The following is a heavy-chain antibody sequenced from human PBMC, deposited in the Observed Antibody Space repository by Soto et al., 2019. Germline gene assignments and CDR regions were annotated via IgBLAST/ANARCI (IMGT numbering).Heavy chain of an antibody. V-gene: IGHV3-23*01. Sequence: GVSLRLSCAAAGLTFSSYSMSWVRQAPGKGLEWVSAISGSAGSTYYADSVKGRFTISRDNSKNTLYLQMNSLRVEDTAVYYCAKGLTGAPYYAMDVWGQGTTVTVSS. D-gene: IGHD7-27*01. J-gene: IGHJ6*02. CDR1: GLTFSSYS. CDR2: ISGSAGST. CDR3: AKGLTGAPYYAMDV.